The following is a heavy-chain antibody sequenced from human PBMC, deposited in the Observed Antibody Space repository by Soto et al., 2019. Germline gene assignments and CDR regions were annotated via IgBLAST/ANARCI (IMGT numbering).Heavy chain of an antibody. J-gene: IGHJ4*02. V-gene: IGHV4-39*01. CDR1: GGSISSSSYY. CDR3: SRHGDASSLYFFDY. D-gene: IGHD6-13*01. CDR2: IYYSGTT. Sequence: SETLSLTCSVSGGSISSSSYYRAWIRQPPGKGPEWIGSIYYSGTTYYNPSLKSRVTIFVDTSKNQFSLYLNSVTAAATALYYCSRHGDASSLYFFDYWAQGALVTVSS.